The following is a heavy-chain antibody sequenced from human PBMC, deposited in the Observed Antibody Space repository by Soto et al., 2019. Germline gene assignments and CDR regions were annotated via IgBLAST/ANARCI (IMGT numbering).Heavy chain of an antibody. CDR3: ASHYGWDWYFDL. V-gene: IGHV3-33*01. D-gene: IGHD3-16*01. Sequence: QVQLVESGGGVVQPGRSLRLSCAASGFTFSSYGMHWVRQAPGKGLEWVAVIWYDGSNKYYAYSVKGRFTISRDNSKNTRYLQMNSLRAEDTAVYYCASHYGWDWYFDLWGSGTLVTVSS. CDR2: IWYDGSNK. CDR1: GFTFSSYG. J-gene: IGHJ2*01.